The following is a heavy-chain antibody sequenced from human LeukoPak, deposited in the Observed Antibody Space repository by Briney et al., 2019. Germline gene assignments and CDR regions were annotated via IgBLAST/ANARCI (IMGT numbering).Heavy chain of an antibody. J-gene: IGHJ5*02. Sequence: SETLSITCTVSGGSISSYYWSWIRQPPGKGLEWIGYIYYSGSTNYNPSLKSRVTISVDTSKNQFSLKLSSVTAADTAVYYCARHVSGSYPFDPWGQGTLVTVSS. V-gene: IGHV4-59*08. CDR2: IYYSGST. CDR1: GGSISSYY. CDR3: ARHVSGSYPFDP. D-gene: IGHD1-26*01.